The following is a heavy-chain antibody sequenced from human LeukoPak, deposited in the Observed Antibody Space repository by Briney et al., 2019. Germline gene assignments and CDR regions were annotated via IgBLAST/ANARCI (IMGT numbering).Heavy chain of an antibody. V-gene: IGHV3-43*01. D-gene: IGHD6-13*01. Sequence: GGSLRLSCAASGFTFDDYTMHWVRQAPGKGLEWVSLISWDGGSTYYADSVKGRFTISRDNSKNSLYLQMNSLRTEDTALYYCAKDISGYSSSHSPGSFDYWGQGTLVTVSS. J-gene: IGHJ4*02. CDR1: GFTFDDYT. CDR3: AKDISGYSSSHSPGSFDY. CDR2: ISWDGGST.